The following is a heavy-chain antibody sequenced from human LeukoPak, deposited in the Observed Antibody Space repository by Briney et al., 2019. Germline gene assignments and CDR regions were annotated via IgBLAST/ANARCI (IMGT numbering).Heavy chain of an antibody. D-gene: IGHD3-22*01. CDR1: GYTFTSYG. CDR3: ARGSPPRRNYDSRGYYSYSFDY. Sequence: ASVKVSCKASGYTFTSYGISWVRQAPGQGLEWMGWISAYNGNTHYAQKLQGRGTMTTDTSTSTVYMELRSLRSDDTAVYYCARGSPPRRNYDSRGYYSYSFDYWGQGTLVTVSS. V-gene: IGHV1-18*01. CDR2: ISAYNGNT. J-gene: IGHJ4*02.